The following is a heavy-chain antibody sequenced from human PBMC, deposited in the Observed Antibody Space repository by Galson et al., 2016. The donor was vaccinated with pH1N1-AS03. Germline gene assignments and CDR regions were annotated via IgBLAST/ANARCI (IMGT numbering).Heavy chain of an antibody. CDR1: GYNFDTYY. J-gene: IGHJ2*01. CDR2: IYPGDSHT. D-gene: IGHD3-16*02. Sequence: QSGAEVKKPGESLKISCKGSGYNFDTYYIAWVRQMPGKGLEWIGVIYPGDSHTRYSPSFQGHVTIAADKSTSAAHLQWSSLKASDTGMYYCARHSRSDLSSHFDLWGRGTLVTVSS. CDR3: ARHSRSDLSSHFDL. V-gene: IGHV5-51*01.